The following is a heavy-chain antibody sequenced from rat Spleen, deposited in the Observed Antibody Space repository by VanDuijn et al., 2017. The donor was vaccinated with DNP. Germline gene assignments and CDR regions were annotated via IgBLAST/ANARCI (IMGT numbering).Heavy chain of an antibody. J-gene: IGHJ2*01. Sequence: EVQLQESGSGLVKPSQSLSLTCSVTGYSITTNFWGWIRKFPGNKMEYIGHISYSGSTNYNPSLKSRISITRDTSKNHFFLQLNSVTTEETATYYCARWTRYFDSWGQGVLVTVSS. CDR3: ARWTRYFDS. CDR1: GYSITTNF. CDR2: ISYSGST. D-gene: IGHD1-7*01. V-gene: IGHV3-1*01.